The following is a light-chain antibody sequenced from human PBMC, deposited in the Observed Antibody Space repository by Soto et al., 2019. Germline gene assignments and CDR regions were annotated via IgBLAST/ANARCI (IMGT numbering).Light chain of an antibody. J-gene: IGLJ1*01. CDR1: RSDVGNYDL. Sequence: QSALTQPTSVSGTPGQTITISCTGTRSDVGNYDLVSWYQQHPGKAPVMIIYDVSNRPSGVSHRFSGSKSGNTASLTISGLQAEDEADYYCSSYTGTSAPYVLGTGTKVTVL. CDR2: DVS. CDR3: SSYTGTSAPYV. V-gene: IGLV2-14*02.